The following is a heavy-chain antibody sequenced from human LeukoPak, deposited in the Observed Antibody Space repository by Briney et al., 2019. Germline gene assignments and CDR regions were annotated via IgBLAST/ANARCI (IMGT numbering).Heavy chain of an antibody. J-gene: IGHJ3*01. CDR1: GYTFTSYY. CDR2: INPTAGST. Sequence: ASVKVSCKASGYTFTSYYIHWGRQAPGQGLEWMGIINPTAGSTSYAQKFQGRVTMTRDTSTSTVYMELSSLRSEDADVYYCARGVDAALGAFDVWGQGTMVTVSS. D-gene: IGHD5-18*01. V-gene: IGHV1-46*01. CDR3: ARGVDAALGAFDV.